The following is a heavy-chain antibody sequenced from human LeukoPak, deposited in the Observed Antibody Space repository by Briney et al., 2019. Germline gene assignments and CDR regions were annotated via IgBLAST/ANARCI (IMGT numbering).Heavy chain of an antibody. CDR2: IIPIFGTA. CDR3: ASPGIAAAGPPY. Sequence: ASVKVSCKASGGTFSSYAISWVRQAPGQGLEWMGGIIPIFGTANYAQKFQGRGTITTEESTSTAYMELSSLRSEDTAVYYCASPGIAAAGPPYWGQGTLVTVSS. D-gene: IGHD6-13*01. V-gene: IGHV1-69*05. J-gene: IGHJ4*02. CDR1: GGTFSSYA.